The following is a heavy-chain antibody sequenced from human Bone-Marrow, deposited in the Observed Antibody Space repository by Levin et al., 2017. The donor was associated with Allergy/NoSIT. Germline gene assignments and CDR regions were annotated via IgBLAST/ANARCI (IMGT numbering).Heavy chain of an antibody. D-gene: IGHD3-10*01. CDR3: AKDRDFYGSGSLGN. V-gene: IGHV3-23*01. CDR1: GFTFSNYA. Sequence: GGPLRLSCAASGFTFSNYAMSWVRQAPGKGLEWVSGISGSGDSTYDGDSVKGRFTISRDNSKNTLYLQMNSLRAEDTAVYYCAKDRDFYGSGSLGNWGQGTLVTVSS. J-gene: IGHJ4*02. CDR2: ISGSGDST.